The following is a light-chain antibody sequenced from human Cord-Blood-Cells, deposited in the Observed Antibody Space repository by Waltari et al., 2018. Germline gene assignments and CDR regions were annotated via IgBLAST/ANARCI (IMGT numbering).Light chain of an antibody. CDR1: QSISSY. Sequence: DIQMTQSPSSLSASVGDIVTITCRASQSISSYLNWYQQKPGKAPKLLIYAASSLQSGVPSRFSGSGSGTDFTLTISSLQPEDFATYYCQQSYSTPYTVGQGTKLEIK. CDR3: QQSYSTPYT. J-gene: IGKJ2*01. CDR2: AAS. V-gene: IGKV1-39*01.